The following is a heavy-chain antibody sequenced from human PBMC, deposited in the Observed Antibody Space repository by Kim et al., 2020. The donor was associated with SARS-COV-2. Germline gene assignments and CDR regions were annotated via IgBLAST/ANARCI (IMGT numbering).Heavy chain of an antibody. V-gene: IGHV7-4-1*02. D-gene: IGHD6-13*01. Sequence: ASVKVSCKASGYTFTSYAMNWVRQAPGQGLEWMGWINTNTGNPTYAQGFTGRFVFSLDNSVSTAYLQISSLKAEDTAVYYCATIAAAYYGMDVWGQGTTVTVSS. CDR3: ATIAAAYYGMDV. CDR2: INTNTGNP. J-gene: IGHJ6*02. CDR1: GYTFTSYA.